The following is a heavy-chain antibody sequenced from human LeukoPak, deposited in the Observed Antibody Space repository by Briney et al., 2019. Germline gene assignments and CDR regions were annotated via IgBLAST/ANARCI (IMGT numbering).Heavy chain of an antibody. V-gene: IGHV3-74*01. CDR1: GFTFSRYW. Sequence: GGSLRLSCEAPGFTFSRYWMHWIRQAPGKGLVWVSRIKSDGKTNYADSVKGRFTISRDNAKNTVSLQMDSLRAEDTGVYYCARAPSEVGGYYPEYFRHWGQGTLVTVSS. J-gene: IGHJ1*01. CDR3: ARAPSEVGGYYPEYFRH. D-gene: IGHD3-22*01. CDR2: IKSDGKT.